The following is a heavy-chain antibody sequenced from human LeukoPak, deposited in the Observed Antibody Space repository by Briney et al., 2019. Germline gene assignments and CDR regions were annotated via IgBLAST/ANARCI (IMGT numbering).Heavy chain of an antibody. CDR1: GLTFSTYA. CDR3: ASNERRGYTYGYFDY. J-gene: IGHJ4*02. V-gene: IGHV3-23*01. Sequence: GGSLRLSCRTSGLTFSTYAMSWVRQAPGKGLEWVSTISGRGDSTYYADSVRGRFTISRDNSKNTLYLQISGLRVEDTAVYYCASNERRGYTYGYFDYWGQGTLVTVSS. D-gene: IGHD5-18*01. CDR2: ISGRGDST.